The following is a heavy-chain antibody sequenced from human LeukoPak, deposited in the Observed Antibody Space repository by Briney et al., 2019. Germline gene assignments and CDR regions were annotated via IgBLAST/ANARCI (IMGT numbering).Heavy chain of an antibody. CDR1: GFTFSSYG. CDR3: ARTPTTRVYYFDH. V-gene: IGHV3-33*01. CDR2: IWYDGSNK. D-gene: IGHD2-2*01. J-gene: IGHJ4*02. Sequence: GGSLRLSCAASGFTFSSYGMPWVRQAPGKGLEWVAVIWYDGSNKYYADSVKGRFTISRDNSKNTLYLQMNSLRAEDTAVYYCARTPTTRVYYFDHWGQGTLVTVSS.